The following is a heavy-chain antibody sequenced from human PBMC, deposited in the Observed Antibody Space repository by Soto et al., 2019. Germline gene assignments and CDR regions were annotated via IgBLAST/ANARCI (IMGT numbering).Heavy chain of an antibody. CDR3: TKAGYCTGGSCQVAFDI. CDR1: GSPFSDYA. CDR2: LSGSGDNS. D-gene: IGHD2-15*01. Sequence: EVQLLESGGGLVQPGGSLRLSCVASGSPFSDYAMSWVRQAQGKGLEWVSSLSGSGDNSYYADSVKGRFTISRDNSKNTVYLQMNSLRDDDTAVYYCTKAGYCTGGSCQVAFDIGGPGTMVTVS. J-gene: IGHJ3*02. V-gene: IGHV3-23*01.